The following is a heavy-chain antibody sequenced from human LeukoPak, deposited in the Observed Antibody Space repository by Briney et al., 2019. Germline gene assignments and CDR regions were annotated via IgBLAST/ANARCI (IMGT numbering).Heavy chain of an antibody. J-gene: IGHJ2*01. CDR1: GFTFGDYY. CDR2: ISSSGSTI. V-gene: IGHV3-11*01. D-gene: IGHD2-8*01. CDR3: ARGGGDCTNGVCYNYWYFDL. Sequence: AGGSLRLSCAASGFTFGDYYMSWIRQAPGKGLEWVSYISSSGSTIYYADSVKGRFTISRDNAKNSLYLQMNSLRAEDTAVYYCARGGGDCTNGVCYNYWYFDLWGRGTLVTVSS.